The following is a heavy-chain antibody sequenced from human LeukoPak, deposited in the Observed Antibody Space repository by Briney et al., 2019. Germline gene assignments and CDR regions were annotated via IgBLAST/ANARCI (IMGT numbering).Heavy chain of an antibody. J-gene: IGHJ6*02. CDR1: GFTFSSYV. CDR2: VSGSGSST. CDR3: AKRCRKDIVVVPAASFYYYYYYGMDV. Sequence: PGGSLRLSCAASGFTFSSYVMNWVRQAPGKGLEWVSGVSGSGSSTYYPDSVKGRFAISRDNSKDTLYLQMNSLRAEDTAVYYCAKRCRKDIVVVPAASFYYYYYYGMDVWGQGTTVTVSS. V-gene: IGHV3-23*01. D-gene: IGHD2-2*01.